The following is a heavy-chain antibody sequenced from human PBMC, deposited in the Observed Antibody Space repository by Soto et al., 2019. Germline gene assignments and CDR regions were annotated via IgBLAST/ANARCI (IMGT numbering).Heavy chain of an antibody. D-gene: IGHD3-9*01. CDR1: GGSISSYY. V-gene: IGHV4-59*05. J-gene: IGHJ5*02. CDR3: ARPDDIPNWFDP. Sequence: SETLSLTCTVSGGSISSYYWSWIRQPPGKGLEWIGSIYYSGSTYYNPSLKSRVTISVDTSKNQFSLKLSSVTAADTAVYYCARPDDIPNWFDPWGQGTLVTVSS. CDR2: IYYSGST.